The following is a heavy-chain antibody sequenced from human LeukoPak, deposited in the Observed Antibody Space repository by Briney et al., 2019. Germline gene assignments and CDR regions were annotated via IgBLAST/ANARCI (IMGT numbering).Heavy chain of an antibody. Sequence: SVKVSCKASGGAFSSYAISWVRQAPGQGLEWMGRIIPILGVANYAQKFQGRVTITADKSTNTAYMDLSSLSSEDTAVYYCASPIAGDAFDIWGQGTMATVSS. V-gene: IGHV1-69*04. J-gene: IGHJ3*02. CDR2: IIPILGVA. CDR1: GGAFSSYA. D-gene: IGHD2-21*01. CDR3: ASPIAGDAFDI.